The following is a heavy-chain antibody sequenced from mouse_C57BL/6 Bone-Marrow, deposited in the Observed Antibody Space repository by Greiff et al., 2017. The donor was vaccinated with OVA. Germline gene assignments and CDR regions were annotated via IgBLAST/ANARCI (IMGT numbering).Heavy chain of an antibody. CDR2: IYPGSGST. J-gene: IGHJ4*01. V-gene: IGHV1-55*01. D-gene: IGHD1-1*01. CDR1: GYTFTSYW. CDR3: ARATTVVATPMDY. Sequence: QVQLQQPGAELVKPGASVKMSCKASGYTFTSYWITWVKQRPGQGLEWIGDIYPGSGSTNYNEKFKSKATLTVDTSSSTAYMQLSSLTSEDSAVYYCARATTVVATPMDYWGQGTSVTVSS.